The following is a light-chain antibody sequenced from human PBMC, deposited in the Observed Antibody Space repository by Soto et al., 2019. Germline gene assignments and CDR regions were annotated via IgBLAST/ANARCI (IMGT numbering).Light chain of an antibody. Sequence: PASISCRSSQSLLHNNGYSYLDWYLQKAGQPPQLLIYEVSKRFSGVPDRFSGSGSGTHFTLKISRVEAEDVGVYYCMRSVQPPITFGQGTRLEIK. V-gene: IGKV2D-29*01. CDR3: MRSVQPPIT. CDR2: EVS. CDR1: QSLLHNNGYSY. J-gene: IGKJ5*01.